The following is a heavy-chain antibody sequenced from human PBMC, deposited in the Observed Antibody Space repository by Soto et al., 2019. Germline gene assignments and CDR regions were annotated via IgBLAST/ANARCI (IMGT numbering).Heavy chain of an antibody. CDR1: GYTFTSYD. Sequence: QVQLVQSGAEVKKPGAPVKVSCKASGYTFTSYDINWVRQATGQGLEWMGWMNPNSGNTGYAQKFQGRVTMTRNTSISTAYMELSSLRSEDTAVYYCARGYCSGGSCYSFYYYYYMDVWGKGTTVTVSS. D-gene: IGHD2-15*01. J-gene: IGHJ6*03. CDR3: ARGYCSGGSCYSFYYYYYMDV. CDR2: MNPNSGNT. V-gene: IGHV1-8*01.